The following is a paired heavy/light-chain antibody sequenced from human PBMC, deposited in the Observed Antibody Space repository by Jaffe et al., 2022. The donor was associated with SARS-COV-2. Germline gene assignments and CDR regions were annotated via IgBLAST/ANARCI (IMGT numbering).Light chain of an antibody. V-gene: IGLV6-57*02. Sequence: NFILTQPHSVSESPGKTVTISCTGSSGSIASSYVQWYQQRPGSAPTTVIYEDNQRPSGVPDRFSGSIDRSSNSASLTISGLKTEDEADYFCQSFDNSHRWVFGGGTKLTVL. CDR1: SGSIASSY. CDR3: QSFDNSHRWV. J-gene: IGLJ3*02. CDR2: EDN.
Heavy chain of an antibody. CDR3: ARDPAFYYDNSGRPRVSVGY. J-gene: IGHJ4*02. Sequence: EVQLLESGGGLVHPGGSLRLSCAASGFIFSSYAMSWVRQAPGRGLEWVSAVSGTGDITSYADSVKGRFTISRDNSKNTLYLQMNSLRGEDTAVYFCARDPAFYYDNSGRPRVSVGYWGQGALVTVSS. CDR2: VSGTGDIT. V-gene: IGHV3-23*01. D-gene: IGHD3-22*01. CDR1: GFIFSSYA.